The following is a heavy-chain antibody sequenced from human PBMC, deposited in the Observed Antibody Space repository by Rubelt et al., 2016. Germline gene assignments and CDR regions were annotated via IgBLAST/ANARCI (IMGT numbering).Heavy chain of an antibody. V-gene: IGHV1-69*06. CDR3: ARDLVVVVITTHDAFDI. D-gene: IGHD3-22*01. Sequence: QVQLVQSGAEVKKPGSSVKVSCKASGGTFSSYAISWVRHAPGQGLEWMGGVIPIFGQGNYAQNFQGRVTITANKSTSTAYMELSSLRSEDTAVYYFARDLVVVVITTHDAFDIWGQGTMVTVSS. CDR1: GGTFSSYA. CDR2: VIPIFGQG. J-gene: IGHJ3*02.